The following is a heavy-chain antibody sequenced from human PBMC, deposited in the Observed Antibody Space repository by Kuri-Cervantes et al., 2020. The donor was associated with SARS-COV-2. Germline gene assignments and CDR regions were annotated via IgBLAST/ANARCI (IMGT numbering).Heavy chain of an antibody. V-gene: IGHV3-30-3*01. CDR1: GFTFSSYA. CDR2: ISYDGSNK. CDR3: ARDKNDGSGDGFDY. J-gene: IGHJ4*02. Sequence: GGSLRLCCAASGFTFSSYAMHWVRQAPGKGLEWVAVISYDGSNKYYADSVKGRFTISRDNSKNTLYLQMNSMRAEDTAVYYCARDKNDGSGDGFDYWGQGTLVTVSS. D-gene: IGHD3-10*01.